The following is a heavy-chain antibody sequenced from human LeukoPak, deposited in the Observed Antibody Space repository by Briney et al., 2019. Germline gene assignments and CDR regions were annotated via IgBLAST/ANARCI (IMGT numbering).Heavy chain of an antibody. V-gene: IGHV4-39*01. D-gene: IGHD3-10*01. CDR3: ARGSNLLRTLDY. Sequence: PSETLSLTCTVSGGSISSSSYYWGWIRQPPGKGLEWIGSIYYSGSTYYNPSLKSRVTISVDTPKSQFSLKLSSVTAADTAVYYCARGSNLLRTLDYWGQGTLVTVSS. CDR2: IYYSGST. CDR1: GGSISSSSYY. J-gene: IGHJ4*02.